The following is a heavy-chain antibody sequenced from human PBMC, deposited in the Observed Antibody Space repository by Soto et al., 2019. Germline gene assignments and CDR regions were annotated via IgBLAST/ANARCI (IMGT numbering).Heavy chain of an antibody. CDR1: GFTFSDYY. CDR3: ARVRVIAARKDSYWYFDL. D-gene: IGHD6-6*01. Sequence: QVQLVESGGGLVKPGGSQRLSCAASGFTFSDYYMSWIRQAPGKGLEWVSYISSSGSTIYYADSVKGRFTISRDNAKNSLYLQMNSLRAEDTAVYYCARVRVIAARKDSYWYFDLWGRGTLVTVSS. V-gene: IGHV3-11*01. CDR2: ISSSGSTI. J-gene: IGHJ2*01.